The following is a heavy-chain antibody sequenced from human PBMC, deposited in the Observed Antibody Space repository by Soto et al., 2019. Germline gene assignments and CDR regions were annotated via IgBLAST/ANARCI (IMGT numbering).Heavy chain of an antibody. D-gene: IGHD3-9*01. J-gene: IGHJ5*02. CDR2: IYHSGST. V-gene: IGHV4-4*02. CDR3: ARAGFDSFSVFGRGKRGAGGFDP. Sequence: SETLSLTCAVSGGSISSSNWWSWVRQPPGKGLEWIGEIYHSGSTNYNPSLKSRVTISVDKSKNQFSLKLSSVTAADTAVYYWARAGFDSFSVFGRGKRGAGGFDPGGQGTLVTV. CDR1: GGSISSSNW.